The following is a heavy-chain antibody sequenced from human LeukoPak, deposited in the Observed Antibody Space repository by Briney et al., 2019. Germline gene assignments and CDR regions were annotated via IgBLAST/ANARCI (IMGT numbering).Heavy chain of an antibody. V-gene: IGHV3-15*01. Sequence: ETLSLTCAVYGGSFSGYYWSWVRQAPGKGLEWVGRIKSKTDGGTTDYAAPVKGRFTISRDDSKNTLYLQMNSLKTEDTAVYYCTPETYYYDSSGYYFFDYWGQGTLVTVSS. D-gene: IGHD3-22*01. J-gene: IGHJ4*02. CDR2: IKSKTDGGTT. CDR3: TPETYYYDSSGYYFFDY. CDR1: GGSFSGYY.